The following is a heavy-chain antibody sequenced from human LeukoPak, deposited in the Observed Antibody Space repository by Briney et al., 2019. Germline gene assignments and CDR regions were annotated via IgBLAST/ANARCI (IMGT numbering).Heavy chain of an antibody. CDR2: IYYSGST. J-gene: IGHJ4*02. D-gene: IGHD4-23*01. V-gene: IGHV4-59*01. CDR3: ARVSVVRAMDY. CDR1: GGSISSYY. Sequence: SETLSLTCTVSGGSISSYYWSWIRQPPGKGLEWIGYIYYSGSTNYNPSLKSRVIISVDTSKNQFSLKLSSVTAADTAVYYCARVSVVRAMDYWGQGTLVTVSS.